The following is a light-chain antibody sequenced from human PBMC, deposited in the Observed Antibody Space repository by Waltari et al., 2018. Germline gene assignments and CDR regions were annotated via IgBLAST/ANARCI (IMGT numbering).Light chain of an antibody. CDR2: ASS. J-gene: IGKJ3*01. CDR1: QNINNY. V-gene: IGKV1-39*01. CDR3: QQSSSSPIT. Sequence: DIQMTQSPSSLSASVGDRVIITCGASQNINNYLNWYQQKPGKAPKLLIYASSNLQGGVPSRFSCDGSGTDFTLTISTLQPEDFATYYCQQSSSSPITFGPGTKVDVK.